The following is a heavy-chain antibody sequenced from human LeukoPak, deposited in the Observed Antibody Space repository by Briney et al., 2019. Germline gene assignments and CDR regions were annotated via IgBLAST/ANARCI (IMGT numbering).Heavy chain of an antibody. J-gene: IGHJ3*02. Sequence: QPGGTLRLSCAASGFTFSSYWMHWVRQAPGKGLVWVSRINSDGSSTSYADSVKGRYIISRDNAKNSLYLQMNSLRAEDTALYYCARDSGYSSSRYDAFDIWGQGTMVTVSS. CDR1: GFTFSSYW. D-gene: IGHD6-13*01. CDR2: INSDGSST. CDR3: ARDSGYSSSRYDAFDI. V-gene: IGHV3-74*01.